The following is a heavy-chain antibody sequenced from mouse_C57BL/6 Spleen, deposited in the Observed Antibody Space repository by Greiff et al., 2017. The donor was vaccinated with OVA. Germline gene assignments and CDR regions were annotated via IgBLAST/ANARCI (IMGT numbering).Heavy chain of an antibody. CDR1: GYTFTSYW. Sequence: VQLQQPGAELVMPGASVKLSCKASGYTFTSYWMHWVKQRPGQGLEWIGEIDPSDSYTNYNQKFKGKSTLTVDKSSSTAYMQLSSLTSEDSAVYYCALTGTDPFAYWGQGTLVTVSA. D-gene: IGHD4-1*01. CDR2: IDPSDSYT. V-gene: IGHV1-69*01. CDR3: ALTGTDPFAY. J-gene: IGHJ3*01.